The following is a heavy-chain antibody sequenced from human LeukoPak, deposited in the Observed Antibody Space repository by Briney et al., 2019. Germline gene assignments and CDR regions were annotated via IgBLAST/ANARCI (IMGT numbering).Heavy chain of an antibody. J-gene: IGHJ6*03. CDR2: ISSSSSYI. Sequence: GGSLRLSCAASGFTFSSYSMNWVRQAPGKGLEWVSSISSSSSYIYYADSVKGRFTISRDNAKNSLYLQMNSLRAEDTAVYYCAREGSSSWYDYYYYYMDVRGKGTTVTVSS. D-gene: IGHD6-13*01. V-gene: IGHV3-21*01. CDR3: AREGSSSWYDYYYYYMDV. CDR1: GFTFSSYS.